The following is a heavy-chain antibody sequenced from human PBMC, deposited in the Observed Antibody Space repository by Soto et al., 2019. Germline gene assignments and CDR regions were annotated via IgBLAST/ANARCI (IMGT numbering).Heavy chain of an antibody. J-gene: IGHJ4*02. CDR1: GGSISSGDYY. V-gene: IGHV4-30-4*01. Sequence: PSETLSLTCTVSGGSISSGDYYWSWIRHPPGKGLEWIGYIYYSGSTYYNPSLKSRVTISVDTSKNQFSLKLSSVTAADTAVYYCASILTAAVNHLFDYWGQGTLVTVSS. CDR2: IYYSGST. D-gene: IGHD6-13*01. CDR3: ASILTAAVNHLFDY.